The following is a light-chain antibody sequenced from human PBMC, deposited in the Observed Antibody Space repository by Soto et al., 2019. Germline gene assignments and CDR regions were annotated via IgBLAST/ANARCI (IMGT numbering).Light chain of an antibody. CDR1: QSVRSF. J-gene: IGKJ2*01. CDR3: QQRSNWLYT. Sequence: EIVLTQSPATLSLSPGEGATLSCRASQSVRSFLAWFQQKPGQAPRLLIYDASNRATGIPARFSGSGSGTDFTLTISSLEPEDSAVYYCQQRSNWLYTFGPGTKLEI. CDR2: DAS. V-gene: IGKV3-11*01.